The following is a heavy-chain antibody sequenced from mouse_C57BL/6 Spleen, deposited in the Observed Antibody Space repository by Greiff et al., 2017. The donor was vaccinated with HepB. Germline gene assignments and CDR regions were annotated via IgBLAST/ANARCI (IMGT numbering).Heavy chain of an antibody. D-gene: IGHD4-1*01. CDR3: ARLWEWYFDV. CDR2: ICSGGSYT. CDR1: GFTFSSYG. Sequence: EVKLMESGGDLVKPGGSLKLSCAASGFTFSSYGMSWVRQTPDKRLEWVATICSGGSYTYYPDSVKGRFTISRDNAKNTLYLQMSGLKSEATAMYYCARLWEWYFDVWGTGTTVTVSS. V-gene: IGHV5-6*01. J-gene: IGHJ1*03.